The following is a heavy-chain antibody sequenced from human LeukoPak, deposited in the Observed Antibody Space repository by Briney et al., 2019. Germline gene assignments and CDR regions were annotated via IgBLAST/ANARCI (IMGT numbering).Heavy chain of an antibody. D-gene: IGHD3-10*01. J-gene: IGHJ4*02. CDR1: GFTFSGSA. CDR3: TSLITMVRGVIGLLNVN. Sequence: PGGSLRLSCAASGFTFSGSAMHWVRQAPGKGLEWVGRIRSKANSYATAFAASVKGRFTISRDDSKNTAYLQMNSLKTEDTAVYYCTSLITMVRGVIGLLNVNWGQGTLVTVSS. V-gene: IGHV3-73*01. CDR2: IRSKANSYAT.